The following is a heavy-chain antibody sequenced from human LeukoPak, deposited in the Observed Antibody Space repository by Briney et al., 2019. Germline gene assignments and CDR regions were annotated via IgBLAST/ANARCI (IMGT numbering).Heavy chain of an antibody. CDR1: GFTFSSYA. CDR2: ISVSGVST. Sequence: GGSLRLSCAASGFTFSSYAMSWVRQAPGKGLEWVSAISVSGVSTYYADSVKGRFTIFRDNSKNTLYLQMNSLGAQDTAVYYCAKESYGVEFDYWGQGTLVTVSS. D-gene: IGHD5-18*01. CDR3: AKESYGVEFDY. J-gene: IGHJ4*02. V-gene: IGHV3-23*01.